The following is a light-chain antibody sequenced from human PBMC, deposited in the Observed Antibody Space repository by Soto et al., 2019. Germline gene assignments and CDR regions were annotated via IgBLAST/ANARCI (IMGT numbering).Light chain of an antibody. CDR3: QQYNNWPPYT. J-gene: IGKJ2*01. CDR1: QSVSSN. CDR2: GAS. Sequence: IVMTQSAATLSVSPGARATLSCRASQSVSSNLAWYQQKPGQAPRLLIYGASTRATGIPARFSGSGSGTEFTLTISSLQSEDFAVYYCQQYNNWPPYTFGQGTKLEIK. V-gene: IGKV3-15*01.